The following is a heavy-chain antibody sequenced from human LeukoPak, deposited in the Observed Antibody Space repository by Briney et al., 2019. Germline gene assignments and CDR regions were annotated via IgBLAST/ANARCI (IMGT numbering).Heavy chain of an antibody. Sequence: PSETLSLTCAVSGGSFSRPFWSWIRQTPGKGLEWIGEINHSGSTNYNPSLKSRVTISVDTSKNQFSLKLSSVTTADTAVYYCARGRSYTSGRFDPWGQGTLVTVSS. CDR2: INHSGST. D-gene: IGHD3-10*01. CDR1: GGSFSRPF. V-gene: IGHV4-34*01. CDR3: ARGRSYTSGRFDP. J-gene: IGHJ5*02.